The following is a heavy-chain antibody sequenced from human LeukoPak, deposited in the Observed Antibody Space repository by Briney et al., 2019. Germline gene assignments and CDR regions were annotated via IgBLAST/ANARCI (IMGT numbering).Heavy chain of an antibody. CDR1: GNTFISYA. CDR3: ARRNIRFLELDF. Sequence: GASVKVSCKASGNTFISYAMHWVRQAPGQRLEWMGWINVGNGNTKYSQKLQGRVTMTRNTSIRTAYMELSGLRPEDTAVYYCARRNIRFLELDFWGQGTLVTVSS. J-gene: IGHJ4*02. CDR2: INVGNGNT. D-gene: IGHD3-3*01. V-gene: IGHV1-3*01.